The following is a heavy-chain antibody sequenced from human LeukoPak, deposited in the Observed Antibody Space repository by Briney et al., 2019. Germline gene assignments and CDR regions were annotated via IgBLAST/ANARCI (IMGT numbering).Heavy chain of an antibody. V-gene: IGHV4-59*02. CDR1: GASVSRDY. D-gene: IGHD3-22*01. J-gene: IGHJ4*02. Sequence: PSETLSLTCTVSGASVSRDYWSWIRLPPGKGLEWIGYVYYTGSSNYNPSLKSRVTMSVDTSNNQFSLKLNSVTAADTALYYCASGPFGGSGYYPHYWGQGTLVTVSS. CDR3: ASGPFGGSGYYPHY. CDR2: VYYTGSS.